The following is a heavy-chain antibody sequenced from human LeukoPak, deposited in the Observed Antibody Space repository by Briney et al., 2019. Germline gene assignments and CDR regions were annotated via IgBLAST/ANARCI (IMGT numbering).Heavy chain of an antibody. D-gene: IGHD1/OR15-1a*01. CDR2: IIPIFGTA. V-gene: IGHV1-69*01. CDR1: GGTFSSYA. Sequence: SVKVSCKASGGTFSSYAISWVRQAPGQGLEWMGGIIPIFGTANYAQKFQGRVTITADESTSTAYMELSSLRSEDTAVYYCARENNTGEDWFDPWGQGTLVAVSS. CDR3: ARENNTGEDWFDP. J-gene: IGHJ5*02.